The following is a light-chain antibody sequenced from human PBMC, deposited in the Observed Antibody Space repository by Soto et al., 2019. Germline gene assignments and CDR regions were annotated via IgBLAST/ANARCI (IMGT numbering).Light chain of an antibody. J-gene: IGKJ2*01. CDR1: QSISSY. CDR2: AAS. Sequence: DIEMTQSPSSLSISVGDRVTITCRASQSISSYLNSYQQKPGKAPKLLIYAASSLHSVVPSRYSGSGSWTDFTLTISSLQPELFATYYCQQSYCTWFTFGQGTKLDIK. CDR3: QQSYCTWFT. V-gene: IGKV1-39*01.